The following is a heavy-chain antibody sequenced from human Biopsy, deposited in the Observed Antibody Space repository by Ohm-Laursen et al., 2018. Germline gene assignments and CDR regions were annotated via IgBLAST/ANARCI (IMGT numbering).Heavy chain of an antibody. D-gene: IGHD3-22*01. CDR1: GDSVSSGSFY. CDR2: VYYTGST. Sequence: SETLSLTCTVSGDSVSSGSFYWTWIRQPPGKGLQWIGYVYYTGSTDYNHSLQSRVTISVDTSKNHFSLRLRSVTPADTAIYYCARDRGYYSDRTVPGYFDLWGRGTLVTVSS. V-gene: IGHV4-61*03. CDR3: ARDRGYYSDRTVPGYFDL. J-gene: IGHJ2*01.